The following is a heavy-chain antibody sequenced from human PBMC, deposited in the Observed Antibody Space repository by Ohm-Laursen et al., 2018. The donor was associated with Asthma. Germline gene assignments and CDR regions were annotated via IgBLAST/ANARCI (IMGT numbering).Heavy chain of an antibody. D-gene: IGHD5-18*01. CDR3: AKGVDTAMVIDYGMDV. CDR2: ISGSGGST. V-gene: IGHV3-23*01. J-gene: IGHJ6*02. CDR1: GFNFSSYA. Sequence: SLRLSCTASGFNFSSYAMSWVRQAPAEGLEWVSSISGSGGSTLYADSVKGRVTISRDNSKNTLYLQMNSLRAEDTAVYYCAKGVDTAMVIDYGMDVWGQGTTVTVSS.